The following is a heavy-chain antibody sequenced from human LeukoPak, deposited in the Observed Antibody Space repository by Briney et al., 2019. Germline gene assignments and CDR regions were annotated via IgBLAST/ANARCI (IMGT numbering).Heavy chain of an antibody. J-gene: IGHJ5*02. CDR2: ISGSGGST. V-gene: IGHV3-23*01. CDR1: GLTFSSYW. CDR3: AKERYGSGTYEGA. Sequence: GGSLRLSCAASGLTFSSYWMHWVRQAPGKGLEWVSTISGSGGSTYHGDSVKGRFTISRDSSKNTLYLQMNSLRAEDTAVYYCAKERYGSGTYEGAWGQGTLVTVSS. D-gene: IGHD3-10*01.